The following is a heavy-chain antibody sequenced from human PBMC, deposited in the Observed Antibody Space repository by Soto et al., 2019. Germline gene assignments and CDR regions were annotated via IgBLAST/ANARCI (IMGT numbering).Heavy chain of an antibody. V-gene: IGHV4-31*09. J-gene: IGHJ5*01. Sequence: PVKGLKWIGYIYYSGSTYYTPSLKSRVTISGDKSKNQFSLKLSSVTAADTFVFLCRRGDGIRALRFVTPVQLILPSDHS. CDR2: IYYSGST. CDR3: RRGDGIRALRFVTPVQLILPSDHS. D-gene: IGHD2-2*01.